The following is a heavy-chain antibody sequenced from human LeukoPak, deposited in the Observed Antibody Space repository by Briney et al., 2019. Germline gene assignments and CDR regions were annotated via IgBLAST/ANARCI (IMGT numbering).Heavy chain of an antibody. CDR3: ARELPQEGHYYYYGMDV. J-gene: IGHJ6*02. Sequence: PGGSLRLSCAAAGFTFSSNWMSCVRQAPGKGLEWHANIKQDGSEEYYVDSVKGRFTISRDKDKNSLYLQMNSLRAEDTAVYYCARELPQEGHYYYYGMDVWGQGTTVTVSS. CDR2: IKQDGSEE. V-gene: IGHV3-7*01. CDR1: GFTFSSNW.